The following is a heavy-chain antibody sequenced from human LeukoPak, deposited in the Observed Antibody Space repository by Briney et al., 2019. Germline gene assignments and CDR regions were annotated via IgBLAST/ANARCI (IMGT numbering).Heavy chain of an antibody. V-gene: IGHV4-39*07. D-gene: IGHD1-7*01. CDR2: IYYSGST. CDR3: ARAHNWKYGSFDF. CDR1: GGSISSSSYY. Sequence: SETLSLTCTVSGGSISSSSYYWGWIRQPPGKGLEWIGSIYYSGSTYYNPSLKSRVTISVDTSKNQFSLKLSSVTAADMAVYYCARAHNWKYGSFDFWGQGTLVTVSS. J-gene: IGHJ4*02.